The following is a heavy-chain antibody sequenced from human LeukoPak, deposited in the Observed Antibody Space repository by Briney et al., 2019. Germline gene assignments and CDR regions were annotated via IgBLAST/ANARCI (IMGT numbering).Heavy chain of an antibody. V-gene: IGHV1-3*01. CDR3: ASPGRYCSSTSCYLGY. J-gene: IGHJ4*02. D-gene: IGHD2-2*01. CDR1: GYTFTSYT. Sequence: ASVKVSCKASGYTFTSYTMHWVRQAPGQRLEWMGWINAGNGSTKYSQKFQGRVTITRDTSASTAYMELSSLRSEDTAVYYCASPGRYCSSTSCYLGYWGQGTLVTVSS. CDR2: INAGNGST.